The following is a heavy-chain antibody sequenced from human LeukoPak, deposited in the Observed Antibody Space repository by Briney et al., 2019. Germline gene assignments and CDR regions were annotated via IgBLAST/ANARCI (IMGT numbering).Heavy chain of an antibody. V-gene: IGHV4-59*08. CDR3: ARILYYDWYYFDY. CDR1: GGSFSGYY. D-gene: IGHD3-22*01. Sequence: SETLSLTCAVYGGSFSGYYWSWIRQPPGKGLEWIGYIYYSGSTNYNPSLKSRVTISVDTSKNQFSLKLSSVTAADTAVYYCARILYYDWYYFDYWGQGTLVTVSS. CDR2: IYYSGST. J-gene: IGHJ4*02.